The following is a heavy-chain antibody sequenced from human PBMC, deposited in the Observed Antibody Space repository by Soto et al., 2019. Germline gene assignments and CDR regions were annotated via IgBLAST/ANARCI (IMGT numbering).Heavy chain of an antibody. J-gene: IGHJ4*02. CDR2: IKSKTDGGTT. V-gene: IGHV3-15*01. CDR3: TTTPSGSVDFDY. Sequence: EVQLVESGGGLVKPGGSLRLSCAASGFTFSNAWMSWVRQAPGKGLEWVGRIKSKTDGGTTDYAAPVKGRFTISRDDSKNTLYLQMNSLKTEDTAVYYCTTTPSGSVDFDYWGQGTLVTVSS. CDR1: GFTFSNAW. D-gene: IGHD1-26*01.